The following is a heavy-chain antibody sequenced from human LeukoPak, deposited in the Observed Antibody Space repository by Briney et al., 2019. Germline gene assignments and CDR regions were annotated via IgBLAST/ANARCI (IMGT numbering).Heavy chain of an antibody. D-gene: IGHD6-19*01. CDR2: FDPEDGET. V-gene: IGHV1-24*01. J-gene: IGHJ4*02. CDR1: GYTLTELS. CDR3: ARDGVAGTDYFDY. Sequence: ASVKVSCKASGYTLTELSMHWVRQAPGKGLEWMGGFDPEDGETIYAQKFQGRVTMTEDTSTDTAYMELRSLRSDDTAVYYCARDGVAGTDYFDYWGQGTLVTVSS.